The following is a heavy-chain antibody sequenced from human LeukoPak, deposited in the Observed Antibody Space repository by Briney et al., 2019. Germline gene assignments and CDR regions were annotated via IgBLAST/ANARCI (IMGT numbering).Heavy chain of an antibody. D-gene: IGHD5-12*01. CDR2: ISYDGTNK. CDR1: GFTFSNYG. CDR3: AKDGGYSGYVLDY. J-gene: IGHJ4*02. Sequence: GGSLRLSCAASGFTFSNYGMHWVRQAPGKGLEWVTFISYDGTNKYYADSVKGRFTISRDNSKNTLYLQMNCLRAEDTAVYYCAKDGGYSGYVLDYWGQGSLVAVSS. V-gene: IGHV3-30*18.